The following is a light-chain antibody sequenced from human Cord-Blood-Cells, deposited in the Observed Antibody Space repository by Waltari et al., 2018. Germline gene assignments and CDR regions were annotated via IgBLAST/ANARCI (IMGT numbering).Light chain of an antibody. Sequence: DIVMTPSPDSLVVSLGARATITCKSSPSVLYSSNNKNYLAWYQQKPGQPPKLLIYWASTRESGVPDRFSGSGSGTDFTLTISSLQAEDVAVYYCQQYYSTPLTFGGGTKVEIK. J-gene: IGKJ4*01. CDR3: QQYYSTPLT. CDR1: PSVLYSSNNKNY. V-gene: IGKV4-1*01. CDR2: WAS.